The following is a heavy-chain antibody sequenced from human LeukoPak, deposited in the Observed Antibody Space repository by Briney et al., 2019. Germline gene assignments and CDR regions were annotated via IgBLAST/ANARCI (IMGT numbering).Heavy chain of an antibody. CDR1: GFSLSTSGVG. CDR2: IYWNDDK. D-gene: IGHD4-17*01. CDR3: AQTTTVTTIGPYFDY. V-gene: IGHV2-5*01. J-gene: IGHJ4*02. Sequence: SGLTLVNPTQTLTLTCTFSGFSLSTSGVGVGWIRQPPGKALEWLALIYWNDDKRYSPSLKSRLTITKDTSKNQVVLTMTNMDPVDTATYYCAQTTTVTTIGPYFDYWGQGTLVTVSS.